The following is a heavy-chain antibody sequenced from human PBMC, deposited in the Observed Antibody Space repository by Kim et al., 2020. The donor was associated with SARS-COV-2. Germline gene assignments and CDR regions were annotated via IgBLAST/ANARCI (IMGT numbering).Heavy chain of an antibody. Sequence: GGSLRLSCADSGFTFSNYATSWVRQAPGKGLEWVSGISDGGGATYYADSVKGRFTISRDNSKNTLFLQMNSLRAEDTAVYYCAKGPREVAGDAFDMWGQGTMVTVSS. CDR3: AKGPREVAGDAFDM. V-gene: IGHV3-23*01. J-gene: IGHJ3*02. CDR1: GFTFSNYA. CDR2: ISDGGGAT.